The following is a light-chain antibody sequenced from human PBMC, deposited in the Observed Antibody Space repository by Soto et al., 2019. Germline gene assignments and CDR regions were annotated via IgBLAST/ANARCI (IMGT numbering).Light chain of an antibody. CDR1: QSVGNS. CDR3: QQHNNWPEYT. CDR2: GAS. Sequence: ELVVTQSPATLSVSPGEGVTLSCRASQSVGNSLAWYQQKPGQPPRLLIYGASTRVTGIPARFSGSGSGTEFTLTITSLQSEDFAVYYCQQHNNWPEYTFGQGTELDIK. J-gene: IGKJ2*01. V-gene: IGKV3-15*01.